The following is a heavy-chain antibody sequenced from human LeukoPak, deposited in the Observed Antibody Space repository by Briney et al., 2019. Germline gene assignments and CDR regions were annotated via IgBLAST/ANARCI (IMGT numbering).Heavy chain of an antibody. V-gene: IGHV3-23*01. CDR2: ISVNSGTT. CDR3: AKDRASSRYNGLDV. Sequence: GGSLRLSCAASGFTFSSYAMSWARQAPGKGLEWVSAISVNSGTTNYADSVKGRFTISRDNSKNTVYLQMNSLRVEDTARYYCAKDRASSRYNGLDVWGQGTTVTVSS. CDR1: GFTFSSYA. J-gene: IGHJ6*02. D-gene: IGHD5-18*01.